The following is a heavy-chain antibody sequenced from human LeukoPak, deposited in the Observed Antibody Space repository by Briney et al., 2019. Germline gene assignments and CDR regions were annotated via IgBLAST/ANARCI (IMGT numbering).Heavy chain of an antibody. CDR2: IIPIFGTA. D-gene: IGHD3-10*01. CDR3: ARVPCMVRGVIPACWRGRARTNGMDV. V-gene: IGHV1-69*13. CDR1: GGTFSSYA. Sequence: ASVKVSCKASGGTFSSYAISWVRQAPGQGLEWMGGIIPIFGTANYAQKFQGRVTITADESTSTAYMELSSLGSEDTAVYYCARVPCMVRGVIPACWRGRARTNGMDVWGKGTTVTVSS. J-gene: IGHJ6*04.